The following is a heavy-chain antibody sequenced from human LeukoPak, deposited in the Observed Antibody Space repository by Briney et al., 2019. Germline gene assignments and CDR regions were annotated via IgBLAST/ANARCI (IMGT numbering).Heavy chain of an antibody. J-gene: IGHJ4*02. CDR1: GYSFTSHN. D-gene: IGHD6-13*01. Sequence: ASVTVSCKTSGYSFTSHNINWLRQATGQGLEWMGWVSPSSGNTAYAQKFQGRVTMTRDTSISTAYMELSSLTSEDTAVYYCARGHPAYASSWPDYWGQGTLVTVSS. CDR3: ARGHPAYASSWPDY. CDR2: VSPSSGNT. V-gene: IGHV1-8*01.